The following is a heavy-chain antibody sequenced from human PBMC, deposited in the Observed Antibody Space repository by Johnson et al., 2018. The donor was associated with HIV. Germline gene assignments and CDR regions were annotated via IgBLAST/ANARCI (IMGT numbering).Heavy chain of an antibody. V-gene: IGHV3-66*02. CDR3: TRRNWNSGSGFDI. D-gene: IGHD1-7*01. CDR1: GFTVSNNF. CDR2: IYSGGRT. Sequence: MQLVESGGGLVQPGGSLRLSCAASGFTVSNNFMSWVRQAPGKGLEWVSVIYSGGRTYYADSVKGRFTISRDNSKNTLYLQMNSLRAEDTAVYYCTRRNWNSGSGFDIWGQGTMVIVSS. J-gene: IGHJ3*02.